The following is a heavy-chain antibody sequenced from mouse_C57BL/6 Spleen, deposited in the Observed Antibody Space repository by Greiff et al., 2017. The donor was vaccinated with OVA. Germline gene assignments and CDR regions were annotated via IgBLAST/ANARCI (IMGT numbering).Heavy chain of an antibody. V-gene: IGHV1-69*01. D-gene: IGHD4-1*01. CDR2: IDPSDSYT. CDR1: GYTFTSYW. Sequence: VQLQQPGAELVMPGASVKLSCKASGYTFTSYWMHWVKQRPGQGLEWIGEIDPSDSYTNYNQKFKGKSTLTVDKSSSTAYMQLSSLTSEDAAVYDCARGTGRAMDYWGQGTSVTVSS. CDR3: ARGTGRAMDY. J-gene: IGHJ4*01.